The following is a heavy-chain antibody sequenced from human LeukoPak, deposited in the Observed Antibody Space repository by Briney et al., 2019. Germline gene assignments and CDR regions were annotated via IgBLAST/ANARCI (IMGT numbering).Heavy chain of an antibody. V-gene: IGHV3-66*01. J-gene: IGHJ4*02. CDR2: IYSGGST. CDR3: ARDMTTVTTGDY. D-gene: IGHD4-17*01. CDR1: GYTVSSNY. Sequence: EGSLRLSCAASGYTVSSNYMSWVRQAPGKGLKWVSVIYSGGSTYYADSVKGRFTISRDNSKNTLYLQLNSLRAEDTAVYYCARDMTTVTTGDYWGQGTLVTVSS.